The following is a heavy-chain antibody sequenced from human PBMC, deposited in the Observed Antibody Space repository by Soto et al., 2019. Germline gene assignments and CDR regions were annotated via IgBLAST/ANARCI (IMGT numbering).Heavy chain of an antibody. Sequence: ASVKVSCKVSGYTLTELSMHLVRQAPGKGFEWMGGFDPEDGETIYAQKFQGRVTMTEDTSTDTAYMELSSLRSEDTAVYYCAIVVVPAAMRGYYFDYWGQGTLVTVSS. V-gene: IGHV1-24*01. CDR1: GYTLTELS. CDR3: AIVVVPAAMRGYYFDY. J-gene: IGHJ4*02. D-gene: IGHD2-2*01. CDR2: FDPEDGET.